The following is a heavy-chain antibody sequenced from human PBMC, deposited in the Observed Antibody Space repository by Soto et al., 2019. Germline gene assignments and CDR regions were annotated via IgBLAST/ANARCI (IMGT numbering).Heavy chain of an antibody. J-gene: IGHJ4*02. CDR3: ASTWSADHYIDY. V-gene: IGHV1-46*01. Sequence: GASVKVSCKASGYTFTSYYMHWVRQAPGQGLEWMGIINPSGGSTSYAQKFQGRVTMTRDTSTSTVYMELSSLRSEDTAVYYCASTWSADHYIDYWGQGTLVTVSS. CDR2: INPSGGST. D-gene: IGHD2-2*01. CDR1: GYTFTSYY.